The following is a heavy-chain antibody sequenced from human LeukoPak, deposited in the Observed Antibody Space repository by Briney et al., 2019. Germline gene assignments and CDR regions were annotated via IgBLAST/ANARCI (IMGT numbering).Heavy chain of an antibody. D-gene: IGHD5-18*01. CDR2: IYYSGST. CDR3: ARPSRGYSYGPLDY. V-gene: IGHV4-59*01. J-gene: IGHJ4*02. Sequence: SETLSLTCTVSGGSISSCYWSWIRQPPGKGLEWIGYIYYSGSTNYNPSLKSRVTISVDTSKNQFSLKLSSVTAADTAVYYCARPSRGYSYGPLDYWGQGTLVTVSS. CDR1: GGSISSCY.